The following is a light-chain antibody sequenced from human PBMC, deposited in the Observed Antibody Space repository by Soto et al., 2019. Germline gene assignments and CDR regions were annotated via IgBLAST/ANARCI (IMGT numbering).Light chain of an antibody. CDR3: QQYGSSGT. Sequence: EIVLTPSPATLSLYPGERATLSCRARRRVSSYLAWYQQKPGQAPRLLIYDASNRATGIPDRLSASGSGTDFTLTISRLEPEDFAVYSCQQYGSSGTFGQGTKV. V-gene: IGKV3-20*01. J-gene: IGKJ1*01. CDR1: RRVSSY. CDR2: DAS.